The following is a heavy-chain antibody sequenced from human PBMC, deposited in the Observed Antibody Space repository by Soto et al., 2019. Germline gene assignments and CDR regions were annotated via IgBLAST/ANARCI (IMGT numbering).Heavy chain of an antibody. V-gene: IGHV3-48*01. D-gene: IGHD3-10*01. CDR2: IFVTSTII. J-gene: IGHJ6*02. CDR3: ARDARYYYASGAMDV. CDR1: GFTFSDYS. Sequence: PGGSLRLSCVASGFTFSDYSMVWVRQSPGKGLEWISYIFVTSTIIYYADSVKGRFTISRDNAKNSLYLQMNGLRAEDTAVYYCARDARYYYASGAMDVWGQGTTVTVSS.